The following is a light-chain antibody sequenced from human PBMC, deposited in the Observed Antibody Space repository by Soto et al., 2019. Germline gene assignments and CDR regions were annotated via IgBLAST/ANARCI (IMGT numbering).Light chain of an antibody. Sequence: DIQMTQSPSTLSAYVGDRVTITCRASQSISSWLAWYQQKPGKAPKLLIYKASTLKSGVPSRFSGSGSGTEFTLTISSLQPDDFATYYCQHYNSYSEAFGQRTKVDI. CDR2: KAS. CDR3: QHYNSYSEA. V-gene: IGKV1-5*03. J-gene: IGKJ1*01. CDR1: QSISSW.